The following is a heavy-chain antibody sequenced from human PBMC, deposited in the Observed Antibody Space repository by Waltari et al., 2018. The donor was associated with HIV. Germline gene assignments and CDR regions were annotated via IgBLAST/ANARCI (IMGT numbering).Heavy chain of an antibody. V-gene: IGHV3-48*04. CDR3: AREGGYDSSGYLRGFDL. CDR1: GFTFSSYS. D-gene: IGHD3-22*01. CDR2: FSSSRNII. J-gene: IGHJ2*01. Sequence: EMQLVESGGGLAQPGGSLRRSCSASGFTFSSYSLNWVRQAPEKGLEWVAYFSSSRNIIYYADSVKGRFTISRDNAKNSLYLQMDSLGAEDTAVYYCAREGGYDSSGYLRGFDLWGRGTLVTV.